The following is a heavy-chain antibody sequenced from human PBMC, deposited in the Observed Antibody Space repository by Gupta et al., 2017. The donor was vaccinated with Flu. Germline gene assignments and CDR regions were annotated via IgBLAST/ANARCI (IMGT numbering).Heavy chain of an antibody. CDR3: ASLLKDGYSHFDY. CDR2: IYPDDSET. J-gene: IGHJ4*02. Sequence: EVQLVQSGAEVRKSGESLRISCKASGYSFTNYWIGWVRLTPDKGLEWMGVIYPDDSETRYDPSFQGHVTISADKTINTAFLQWNSLKTSDSAIYYCASLLKDGYSHFDYWGQGTLVTVSS. CDR1: GYSFTNYW. V-gene: IGHV5-51*01. D-gene: IGHD5-24*01.